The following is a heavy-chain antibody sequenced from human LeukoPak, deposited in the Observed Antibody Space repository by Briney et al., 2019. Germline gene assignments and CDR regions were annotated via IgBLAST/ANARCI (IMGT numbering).Heavy chain of an antibody. J-gene: IGHJ4*02. Sequence: GGSLRLSCAASGFTFTTYWMSWVRQAPGKGLEWVGRIKSKTDGGTTDYAAPVKGRFTISRDDSKNTLYLQMNSLKTEDTAVYYCTTDPFAGYCSSTSCVRVDYWGQGTLVTVSS. CDR3: TTDPFAGYCSSTSCVRVDY. V-gene: IGHV3-15*01. CDR2: IKSKTDGGTT. D-gene: IGHD2-2*01. CDR1: GFTFTTYW.